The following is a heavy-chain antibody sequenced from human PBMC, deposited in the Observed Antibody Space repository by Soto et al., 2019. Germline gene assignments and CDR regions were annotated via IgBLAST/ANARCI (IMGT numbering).Heavy chain of an antibody. D-gene: IGHD3-3*01. CDR2: ISAYNGNT. J-gene: IGHJ3*02. V-gene: IGHV1-18*01. CDR1: GYTFTSYG. Sequence: QVQLVQSGAEVKKPGASVKVSCKASGYTFTSYGISWVRQAPGQGLEWMGWISAYNGNTNYAQKLQGRVTMTTDTSTSTAYMELRSLRSDDTAVYYCARDHLVLRFLEWLLGDAFDIWGQGTMVTVSS. CDR3: ARDHLVLRFLEWLLGDAFDI.